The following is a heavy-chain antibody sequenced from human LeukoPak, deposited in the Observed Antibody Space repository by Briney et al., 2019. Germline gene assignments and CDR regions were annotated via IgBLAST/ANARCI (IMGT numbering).Heavy chain of an antibody. CDR3: ARYGHTAMVDFLDY. D-gene: IGHD5-18*01. Sequence: ASVKVSCKASGYTFTGYYMHWVRQAPGQGLEWMGRIIPILGIANYAQKFQGRVTITADKSTSTAYMELSSLRSEDTAVYYCARYGHTAMVDFLDYWGQGTLVTVSS. CDR1: GYTFTGYY. V-gene: IGHV1-69*02. J-gene: IGHJ4*02. CDR2: IIPILGIA.